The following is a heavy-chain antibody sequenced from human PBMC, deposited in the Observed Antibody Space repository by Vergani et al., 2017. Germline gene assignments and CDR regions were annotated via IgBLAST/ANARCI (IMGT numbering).Heavy chain of an antibody. CDR1: GYTFTSYG. V-gene: IGHV1-18*01. Sequence: QVQLVQSGAEVKKPGASVKVSCKASGYTFTSYGISWVRQAPGQGLEWLGGISAYNGNTNYAQKLQGRGTMTTETATSTAYMELRSLSSDDTAVYYCARDKGIWVLWGGSGAFDIWGQGTMVTVSS. D-gene: IGHD3-3*01. CDR2: ISAYNGNT. J-gene: IGHJ3*02. CDR3: ARDKGIWVLWGGSGAFDI.